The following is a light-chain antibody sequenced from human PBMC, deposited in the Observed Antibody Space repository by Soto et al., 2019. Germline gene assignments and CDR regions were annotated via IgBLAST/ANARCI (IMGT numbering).Light chain of an antibody. J-gene: IGKJ5*01. CDR3: QQLHGYPIT. CDR2: AAS. Sequence: DIQMTQSPSSLSASVGDRVTIACRASQGIDTSLAWYQQKPGKAPKLLIYAASNFQSGVPSRFSGSGSGTHFTLTISSLQPEYFATYYCQQLHGYPITFGQGTRLEIK. V-gene: IGKV1-9*01. CDR1: QGIDTS.